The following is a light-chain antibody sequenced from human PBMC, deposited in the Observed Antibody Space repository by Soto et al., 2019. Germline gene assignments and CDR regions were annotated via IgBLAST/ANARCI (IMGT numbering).Light chain of an antibody. CDR3: QQYNTYPWT. V-gene: IGKV1-5*03. Sequence: DIQMTQSPSTLSASVGDRVTITCRASQSISNWLAWYQQTPGKAPRLLIYKASSLESGVPSRFSGSASETEFTLTISSLQPDDFATYYCQQYNTYPWTFGQGTKVEIK. CDR2: KAS. J-gene: IGKJ1*01. CDR1: QSISNW.